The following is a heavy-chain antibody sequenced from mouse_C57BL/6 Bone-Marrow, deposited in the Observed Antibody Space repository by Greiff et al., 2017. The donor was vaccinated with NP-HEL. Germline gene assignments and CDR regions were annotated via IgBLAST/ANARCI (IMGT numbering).Heavy chain of an antibody. V-gene: IGHV7-3*01. CDR3: ARSRSYYGSSLYFDY. D-gene: IGHD1-1*01. J-gene: IGHJ2*01. CDR1: GFTFTDYC. CDR2: IRNKANGYTT. Sequence: EVQLVESGGGLVQPGGSLSLSCAASGFTFTDYCMSWVRQPPGKALEWLGFIRNKANGYTTEYSASVKGRFTISRDNSQSILYLQMNALRAEDSATYYCARSRSYYGSSLYFDYWGQGTTLTVSS.